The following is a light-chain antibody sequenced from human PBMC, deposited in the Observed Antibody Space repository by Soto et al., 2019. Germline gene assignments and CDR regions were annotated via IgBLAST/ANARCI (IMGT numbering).Light chain of an antibody. CDR2: AAS. J-gene: IGKJ4*01. CDR1: QTIRSY. Sequence: DIQMTQSPPSLSASVGDRVTITCRTSQTIRSYLNWYQQKPGKAPKLLISAASSLQSGVPSRFSCSGSGTEFTLTISSLQPEDFATYYCQQTYSTPLTFGGGTKVEIK. V-gene: IGKV1-39*01. CDR3: QQTYSTPLT.